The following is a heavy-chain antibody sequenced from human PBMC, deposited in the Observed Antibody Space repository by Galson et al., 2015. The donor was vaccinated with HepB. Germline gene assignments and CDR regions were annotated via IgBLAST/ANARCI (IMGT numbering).Heavy chain of an antibody. CDR2: IIPIFGTA. V-gene: IGHV1-69*13. CDR3: AREGYCSSTSCYVTWGYYYGMDV. D-gene: IGHD2-2*01. Sequence: SVKVSCKASGGTFSSYAISWVRRAPGQGLEWMGGIIPIFGTANYAQKFQGRVTITADESTSTAYMELSSLRSEDTAVYYCAREGYCSSTSCYVTWGYYYGMDVWGQGTTVTVSS. J-gene: IGHJ6*02. CDR1: GGTFSSYA.